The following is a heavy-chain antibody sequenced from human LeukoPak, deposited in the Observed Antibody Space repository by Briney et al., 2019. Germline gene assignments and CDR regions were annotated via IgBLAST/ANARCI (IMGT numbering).Heavy chain of an antibody. CDR1: GCTFSSDG. Sequence: PGRSLRLSCAASGCTFSSDGMHWVGQAPGKGLEWVAVIWYDGSNKYYADSVKGRFTISRDNSKNTLYLQMNSLRAEDTAVYYCAREIQDAFDIWGQGTMVTVSS. J-gene: IGHJ3*02. CDR3: AREIQDAFDI. CDR2: IWYDGSNK. V-gene: IGHV3-33*01.